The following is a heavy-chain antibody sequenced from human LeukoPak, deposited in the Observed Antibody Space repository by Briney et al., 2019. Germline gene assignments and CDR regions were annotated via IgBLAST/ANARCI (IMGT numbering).Heavy chain of an antibody. V-gene: IGHV4-61*05. CDR2: IYHSGTT. J-gene: IGHJ5*02. D-gene: IGHD3-10*01. CDR3: AIKPPSGWFGTGWLDP. Sequence: SETLSLTCAVSGASISSSNYYWGWVRQPPGKGLEWIGNIYHSGTTHYNPSLKSRVTISVDKSKNQFSLKLNSVTAADTAVYYCAIKPPSGWFGTGWLDPWGQGTLVTVSS. CDR1: GASISSSNYY.